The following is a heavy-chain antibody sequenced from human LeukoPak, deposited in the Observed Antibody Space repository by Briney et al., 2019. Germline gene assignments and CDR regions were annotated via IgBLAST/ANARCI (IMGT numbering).Heavy chain of an antibody. Sequence: GGSLRLSCAASGFTFSSSWMSWVRQAPGKGLEWVANMKLDGSEEYYVDSVKGRFTISSDNAKNSLYLQMNSLRVDDTAVYYCARWARYCSSGSCYSWFDPWGQGTLVTVSS. V-gene: IGHV3-7*01. J-gene: IGHJ5*02. D-gene: IGHD2-15*01. CDR2: MKLDGSEE. CDR1: GFTFSSSW. CDR3: ARWARYCSSGSCYSWFDP.